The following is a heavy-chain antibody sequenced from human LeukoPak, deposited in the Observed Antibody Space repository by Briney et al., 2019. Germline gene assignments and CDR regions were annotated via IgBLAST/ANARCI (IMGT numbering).Heavy chain of an antibody. V-gene: IGHV4-4*08. Sequence: PSETLSLTCTVSGGSISSYYWSWIRQPPGKGLEWIGYIYYSGSTYYNPSLKSRVTISVDTSKNQFSLKLSSVTAADTAVYYCAREGGETKDIVVVPAAADYWGQGTLVTVSS. CDR3: AREGGETKDIVVVPAAADY. CDR1: GGSISSYY. J-gene: IGHJ4*02. CDR2: IYYSGST. D-gene: IGHD2-2*01.